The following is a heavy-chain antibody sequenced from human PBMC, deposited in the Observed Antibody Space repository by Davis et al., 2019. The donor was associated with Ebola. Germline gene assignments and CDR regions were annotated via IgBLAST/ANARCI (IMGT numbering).Heavy chain of an antibody. J-gene: IGHJ5*02. CDR3: AGSEYDILTSGWFDP. V-gene: IGHV4-59*01. CDR1: GGSISSYY. Sequence: SETLSLTCTVSGGSISSYYWSWIRQPPGKGLEWIGYIYYSGSTNYNPSFKSRVTISVDTSKNQFSLKLSSVTAADTAVYYCAGSEYDILTSGWFDPWGQGTLVTVSS. CDR2: IYYSGST. D-gene: IGHD3-9*01.